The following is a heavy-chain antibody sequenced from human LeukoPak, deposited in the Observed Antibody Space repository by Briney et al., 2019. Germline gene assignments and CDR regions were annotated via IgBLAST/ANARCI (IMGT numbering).Heavy chain of an antibody. D-gene: IGHD3-9*01. CDR2: INNNGGT. J-gene: IGHJ4*02. V-gene: IGHV4-34*01. Sequence: PSETLSLTCAVYGGSFSGYFWSWIRQPPGEGLEWIGEINNNGGTNYNPPLKSRVTMSADTSKKQFSLKLRSVTAADTAVYYCARAQGRLVPPAYWGQGTLVTVSS. CDR1: GGSFSGYF. CDR3: ARAQGRLVPPAY.